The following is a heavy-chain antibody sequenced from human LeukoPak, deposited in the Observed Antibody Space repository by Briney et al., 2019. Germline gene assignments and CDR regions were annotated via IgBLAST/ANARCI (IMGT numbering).Heavy chain of an antibody. Sequence: SETLSLTCAVYGGSFSGYYWSWIRQPPGKGLEWIGEINHSGSTNYNPSLKSRVTISVDTSKNQFSLKLSSVTAADTAVYYCARGGGYSGYYFDYWAREPWSPSPQ. CDR2: INHSGST. V-gene: IGHV4-34*01. CDR3: ARGGGYSGYYFDY. D-gene: IGHD5-12*01. CDR1: GGSFSGYY. J-gene: IGHJ4*02.